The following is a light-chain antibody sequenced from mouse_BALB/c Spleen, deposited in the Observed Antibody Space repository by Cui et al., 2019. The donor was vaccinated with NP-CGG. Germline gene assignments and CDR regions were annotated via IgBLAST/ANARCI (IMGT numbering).Light chain of an antibody. CDR1: TGAVTTSNY. CDR2: GTN. CDR3: ALWYSNHWV. Sequence: AVVTQESAPTTSPGETVTLTCLSSTGAVTTSNYANWVQEKPDHLFTGLIGGTNNRAPGVPARFSGSLIGDKAALTITGAQTEDEAIYFCALWYSNHWVFGGGTKLTVL. V-gene: IGLV1*01. J-gene: IGLJ1*01.